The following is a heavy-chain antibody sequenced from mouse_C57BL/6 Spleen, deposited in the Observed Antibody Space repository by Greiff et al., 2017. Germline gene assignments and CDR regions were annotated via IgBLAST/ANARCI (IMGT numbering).Heavy chain of an antibody. V-gene: IGHV1-81*01. J-gene: IGHJ4*01. CDR3: ARHSNPYYYAMDY. CDR1: GYTFTSYG. D-gene: IGHD2-5*01. Sequence: QVQLKQSGAELARPGASVKLSCKASGYTFTSYGISWVKQRTGQGLEWIGEIYPRSGNTYYNEKFKGKATLTADKSSSTAYMELSSLTSEDSAVYFCARHSNPYYYAMDYWGQGTSVTVSS. CDR2: IYPRSGNT.